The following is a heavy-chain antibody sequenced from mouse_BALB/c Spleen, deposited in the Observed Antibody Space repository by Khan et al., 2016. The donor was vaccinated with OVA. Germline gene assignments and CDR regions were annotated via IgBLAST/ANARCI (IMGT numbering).Heavy chain of an antibody. CDR1: GYTFTSYT. J-gene: IGHJ3*01. V-gene: IGHV1-4*01. D-gene: IGHD2-14*01. Sequence: QVQLQQSGTELARPGASVKMSCKASGYTFTSYTMHWVKQRPGQGLEWIGYINPSSGYTNYNQKFKDKATLTADKSSITAYMQLSSLTSEDSAVYYCAREGAYYRSDGWFAYWDQGTLVTVSA. CDR3: AREGAYYRSDGWFAY. CDR2: INPSSGYT.